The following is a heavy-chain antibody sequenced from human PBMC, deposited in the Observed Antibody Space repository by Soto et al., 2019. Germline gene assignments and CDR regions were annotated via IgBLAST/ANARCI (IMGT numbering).Heavy chain of an antibody. CDR1: GFTFSNAW. CDR2: FKSRGDGGKT. V-gene: IGHV3-15*07. CDR3: TCDLPGVTTNYGFDY. Sequence: EVQLVESGGGLVNPGGSLRLSCAASGFTFSNAWMNWVRQAPGQGLEWVARFKSRGDGGKTDYAAPVKGRFTISRDDSENTLCLQMDSLKIEDTAVYFCTCDLPGVTTNYGFDYWGQGILVTVSS. D-gene: IGHD4-17*01. J-gene: IGHJ4*02.